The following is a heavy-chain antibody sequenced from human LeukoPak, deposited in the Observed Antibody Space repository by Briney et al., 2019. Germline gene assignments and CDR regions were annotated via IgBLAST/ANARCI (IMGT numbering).Heavy chain of an antibody. Sequence: PGGSLRLSCAPSGFTLSVYSMNWVRQAPGKGLEWVSCISTTSSYIYYADSVKGRFTISRDNAKNSLYLQMNSLRAEDTAVYYCARGLSSGWYYGPDYWGQGTLVTVSS. CDR3: ARGLSSGWYYGPDY. D-gene: IGHD6-19*01. CDR2: ISTTSSYI. J-gene: IGHJ4*02. V-gene: IGHV3-21*01. CDR1: GFTLSVYS.